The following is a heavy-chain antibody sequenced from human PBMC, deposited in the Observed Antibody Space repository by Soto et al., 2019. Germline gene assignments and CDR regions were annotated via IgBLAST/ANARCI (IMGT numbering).Heavy chain of an antibody. CDR2: ISSTSTFM. Sequence: VQLVESGGGLVKPGGSLRLSCTGSGFIFSSNTMSWVRQAPGKGLEWVSSISSTSTFMYYSDSVKGRFTVSRDTAKNTVFLQLNSLRLGDTAVYYCAREHYEFWSGYHEGLGYSRMDVWGQGTTVTVSS. J-gene: IGHJ6*02. CDR1: GFIFSSNT. D-gene: IGHD3-3*01. V-gene: IGHV3-21*01. CDR3: AREHYEFWSGYHEGLGYSRMDV.